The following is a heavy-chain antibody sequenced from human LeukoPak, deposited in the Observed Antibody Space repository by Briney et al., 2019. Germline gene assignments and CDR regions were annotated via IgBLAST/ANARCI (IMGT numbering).Heavy chain of an antibody. CDR2: IYYSGST. D-gene: IGHD2-2*01. Sequence: SETLSLTCTVSGGSISSYYWSWIRQPPGKGLEWIGYIYYSGSTNYNPSLKSRVTISVDTSKNQFSLKLSSVTAADTAVYYCARDTYDCSSTSCPYYYYYYMDVWGKGTTVTVSS. CDR1: GGSISSYY. CDR3: ARDTYDCSSTSCPYYYYYYMDV. V-gene: IGHV4-59*01. J-gene: IGHJ6*03.